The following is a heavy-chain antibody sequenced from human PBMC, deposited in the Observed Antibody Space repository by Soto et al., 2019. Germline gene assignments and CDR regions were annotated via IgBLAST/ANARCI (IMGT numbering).Heavy chain of an antibody. D-gene: IGHD3-16*01. V-gene: IGHV3-21*01. J-gene: IGHJ5*02. CDR3: AGTYGWDES. Sequence: EVQLVESGGGLVRPGGSLSLSCAASGFGVTFCNFYMNWIRQAPGKGLEGGSSSSTSSHMTVCAPSVNGRFTISRDNGKNSLYLQMYSLRAEDTAVSFCAGTYGWDESWGPGTLVTVSS. CDR2: SSTSSHMT. CDR1: GFGVTFCNFY.